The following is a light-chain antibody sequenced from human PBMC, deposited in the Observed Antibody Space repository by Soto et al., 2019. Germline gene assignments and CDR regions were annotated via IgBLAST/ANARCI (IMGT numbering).Light chain of an antibody. Sequence: QSVLTQPPSVSAAPGQKVTISCSGSSSNIGNNYVSWYQQLPGTAPKLLIYDNNKRPSGIPDRFSGSKSGTSATLGTTGLQTGDEADYYCGTWDSSLSALFGGGTQLTVL. V-gene: IGLV1-51*01. CDR2: DNN. CDR3: GTWDSSLSAL. J-gene: IGLJ2*01. CDR1: SSNIGNNY.